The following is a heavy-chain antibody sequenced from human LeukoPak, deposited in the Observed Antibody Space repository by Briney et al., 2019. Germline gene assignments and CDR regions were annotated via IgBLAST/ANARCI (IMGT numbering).Heavy chain of an antibody. CDR2: ISSSSSYI. CDR1: GFTFSSYS. J-gene: IGHJ3*02. V-gene: IGHV3-21*01. D-gene: IGHD6-19*01. Sequence: GGSLRLSCAAPGFTFSSYSMNWVRQAPGKGLEWVSSISSSSSYIYYADSVKGRFTISRDNAKNSLYLQMNSLRAEDTAVYYCARGGSSGWWAFDIWGQGTMVTVSS. CDR3: ARGGSSGWWAFDI.